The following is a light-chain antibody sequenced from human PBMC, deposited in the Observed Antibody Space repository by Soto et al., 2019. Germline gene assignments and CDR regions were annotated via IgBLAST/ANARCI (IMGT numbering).Light chain of an antibody. CDR3: QQNYSFPRT. CDR1: QSISEY. J-gene: IGKJ1*01. CDR2: AAS. Sequence: DIQMTQSPSSLSASVGDTVTFTCRASQSISEYLNWYQQKPGKAPRLLIYAASNLDNGVPSRFSGSGSGTTFSLTNRSMQPEDFATYYCQQNYSFPRTFGQGTKVEV. V-gene: IGKV1-39*01.